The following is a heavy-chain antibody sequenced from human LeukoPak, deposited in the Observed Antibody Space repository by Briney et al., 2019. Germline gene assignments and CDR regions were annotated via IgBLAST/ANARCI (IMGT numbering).Heavy chain of an antibody. CDR2: IYHSGST. V-gene: IGHV4-30-2*01. D-gene: IGHD6-13*01. CDR3: ARDHDNTGYSSSWYSYYYYMDV. CDR1: GGSISSGGYY. J-gene: IGHJ6*03. Sequence: PSETLSFTCTVSGGSISSGGYYWSWIRQPPGKGLEWIGYIYHSGSTYYNPSLKSRVTISVDRSKNQFSLKLSSVTAADTAVYYCARDHDNTGYSSSWYSYYYYMDVWGKGTTVTVSS.